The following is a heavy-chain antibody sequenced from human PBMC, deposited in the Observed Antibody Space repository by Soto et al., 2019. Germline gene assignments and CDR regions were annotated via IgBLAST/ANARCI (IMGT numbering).Heavy chain of an antibody. CDR2: IFPSDSDT. CDR1: GYKFTSSW. V-gene: IGHV5-51*01. J-gene: IGHJ5*02. CDR3: ARKDKSGYFNWFDP. D-gene: IGHD3-22*01. Sequence: GESLKISCRTSGYKFTSSWIAWVRQMPGKGLEWMGIIFPSDSDTRYSPSFQGQVTISADRSTSTVFLQWASLKASDTAVYFCARKDKSGYFNWFDPWRQGTLVTVSS.